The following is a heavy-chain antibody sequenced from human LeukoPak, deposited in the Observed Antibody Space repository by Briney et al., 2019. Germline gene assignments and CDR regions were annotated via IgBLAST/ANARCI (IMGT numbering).Heavy chain of an antibody. CDR3: ARDPGYCSGGSCYLDY. CDR1: GGSINSGSYY. D-gene: IGHD2-15*01. J-gene: IGHJ4*02. Sequence: PSETLSLTCTVSGGSINSGSYYWSWIRQPAGKGLEWIGRIYTSGSTNYNPSLKSRVTISVDTSRNQFSLKLSSVTAADTAVYYCARDPGYCSGGSCYLDYWGQGTLVTVSS. V-gene: IGHV4-61*02. CDR2: IYTSGST.